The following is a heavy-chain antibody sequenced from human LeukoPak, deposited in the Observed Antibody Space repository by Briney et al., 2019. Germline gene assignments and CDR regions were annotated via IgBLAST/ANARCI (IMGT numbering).Heavy chain of an antibody. CDR3: GRRTYYDTLTGYNYWYFDL. J-gene: IGHJ2*01. D-gene: IGHD3-9*01. Sequence: PSETLSPTCTVSGGSISSYFWSWIRQPPGKGLEWIGYINYSGSSDYNPSLKSRVTFSVDTSKNQFSLRLSSVTAADTAVYYCGRRTYYDTLTGYNYWYFDLWGRGTLVTVSS. V-gene: IGHV4-59*01. CDR1: GGSISSYF. CDR2: INYSGSS.